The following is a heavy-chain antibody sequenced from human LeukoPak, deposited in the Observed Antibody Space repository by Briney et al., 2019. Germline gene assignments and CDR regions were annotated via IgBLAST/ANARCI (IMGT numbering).Heavy chain of an antibody. CDR2: INPNSGGT. Sequence: GASVKVSCKASGYTFTGYYMHWVRQAPGQGLEWIGWINPNSGGTNYAQKFQGRVTMTRDTSISTAYMELSRLRSDDTAVYYRARGYRHVDGTWFDPWGQGTLVTVSS. V-gene: IGHV1-2*02. CDR3: ARGYRHVDGTWFDP. D-gene: IGHD1-14*01. CDR1: GYTFTGYY. J-gene: IGHJ5*02.